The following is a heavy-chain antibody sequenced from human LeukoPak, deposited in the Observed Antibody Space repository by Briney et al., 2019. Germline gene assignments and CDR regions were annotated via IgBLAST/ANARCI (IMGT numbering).Heavy chain of an antibody. V-gene: IGHV1-69*05. CDR1: GYTFTGYY. CDR2: IIPIFGTA. D-gene: IGHD1-26*01. Sequence: SVKVSCKASGYTFTGYYMHWVRQAPGQGLEWMGGIIPIFGTANYAQKFQGRVTITTDESTSTAYMELSSLRSEDTAVYYCARWWGGAELATRGYYYYMDVWGKGTTVTVSS. CDR3: ARWWGGAELATRGYYYYMDV. J-gene: IGHJ6*03.